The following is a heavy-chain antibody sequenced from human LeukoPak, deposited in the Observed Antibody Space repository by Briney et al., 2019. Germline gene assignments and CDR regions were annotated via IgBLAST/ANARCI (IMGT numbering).Heavy chain of an antibody. Sequence: PSETLSLTCTVSGGSISSTRYYWGWIRQPPGKGLEWIGSISYSGNTFYNPSLKSRVTVSVDTSKNQFSLKLSSVTAADTAVYYCAREEWFDPWGQGTLVTVSS. CDR1: GGSISSTRYY. CDR2: ISYSGNT. J-gene: IGHJ5*02. V-gene: IGHV4-39*02. CDR3: AREEWFDP.